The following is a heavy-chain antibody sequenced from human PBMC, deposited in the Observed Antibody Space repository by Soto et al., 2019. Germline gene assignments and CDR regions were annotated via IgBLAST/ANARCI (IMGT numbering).Heavy chain of an antibody. J-gene: IGHJ6*02. V-gene: IGHV3-15*07. CDR3: PTDGGAGGRGRDDSGKAV. CDR2: IKSKTDGGTT. Sequence: GGSLRLSCAASGFTFRNAWMSRVRQAPGKGLEWVGRIKSKTDGGTTDYAAPVKGRFTISRDESKNTLYLQMNSLKTEDTAVYYCPTDGGAGGRGRDDSGKAVWGQGTTDTV. D-gene: IGHD1-26*01. CDR1: GFTFRNAW.